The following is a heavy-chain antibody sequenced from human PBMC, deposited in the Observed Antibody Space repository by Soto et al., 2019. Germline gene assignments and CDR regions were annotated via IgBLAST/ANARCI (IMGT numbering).Heavy chain of an antibody. CDR2: IYPGDSDT. V-gene: IGHV5-51*03. CDR1: GYSFTSYW. Sequence: GAEVKKPGESLKISCKGSGYSFTSYWIGWVRQMPGKGLEWMGIIYPGDSDTRYSPPFQGQVTISADKSISTAYLQWSSLKASDTAMYYCARLIGDYGTLLPYYYYYMDVWGKGTTVTVSS. CDR3: ARLIGDYGTLLPYYYYYMDV. D-gene: IGHD3-16*01. J-gene: IGHJ6*03.